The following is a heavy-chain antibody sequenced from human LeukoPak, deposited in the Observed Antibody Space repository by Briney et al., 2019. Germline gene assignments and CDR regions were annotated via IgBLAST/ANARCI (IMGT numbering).Heavy chain of an antibody. CDR1: GGSISSSSYY. CDR3: ARAFPLAYCGGDCYSNAFDI. V-gene: IGHV4-39*07. Sequence: PSETLSLTCTVSGGSISSSSYYWGWIRQPPGKGLEWIGSIYYSGSTYYNPSLKSRVTISVDTSKNQFSLKLSSVTAGDTAVYYCARAFPLAYCGGDCYSNAFDIWGQGTMVTVSS. CDR2: IYYSGST. J-gene: IGHJ3*02. D-gene: IGHD2-21*02.